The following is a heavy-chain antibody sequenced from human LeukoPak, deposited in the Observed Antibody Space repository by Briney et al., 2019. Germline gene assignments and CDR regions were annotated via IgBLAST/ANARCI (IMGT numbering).Heavy chain of an antibody. Sequence: GRSLSLSCAASGFTFSRYAMSWVRQAPGKGLEWVSVVSSSGGNTYNADSAKGRFTISRDNSKNTLYLQMNSLRAEDTAVYYRAKEVWLGFDYWGQGTLVTVSS. CDR1: GFTFSRYA. CDR2: VSSSGGNT. CDR3: AKEVWLGFDY. J-gene: IGHJ4*02. D-gene: IGHD6-19*01. V-gene: IGHV3-23*01.